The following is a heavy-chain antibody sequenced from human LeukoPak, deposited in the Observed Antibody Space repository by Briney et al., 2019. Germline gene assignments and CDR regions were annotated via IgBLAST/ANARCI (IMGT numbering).Heavy chain of an antibody. V-gene: IGHV1-69*13. CDR1: GGTFSSYA. J-gene: IGHJ4*01. CDR3: ARENRSGGYSFDY. D-gene: IGHD5-18*01. CDR2: IIPIFGTA. Sequence: SVKVSCKASGGTFSSYAISWVRQAPGQGLEWMGGIIPIFGTANYAQKFQGRVTITADESTSTAYMELSSLRSEDTAVYYCARENRSGGYSFDYWGQEPWSLSPQ.